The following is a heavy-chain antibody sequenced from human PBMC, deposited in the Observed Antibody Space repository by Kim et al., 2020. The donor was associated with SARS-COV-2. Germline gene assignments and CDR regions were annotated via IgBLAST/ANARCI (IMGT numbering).Heavy chain of an antibody. CDR3: ASTMVRGVIMGLGGIAEFDY. J-gene: IGHJ4*02. CDR2: TYYRSKWYN. Sequence: SRTLSLTCAISGDSVSSNSAAWNWIRQSPSRGLEWLGRTYYRSKWYNDYAVSVKSRITINPDTSKNQFSLQLNSVTPEDTAVYYCASTMVRGVIMGLGGIAEFDYWGQGTLVTVSS. V-gene: IGHV6-1*01. D-gene: IGHD3-10*01. CDR1: GDSVSSNSAA.